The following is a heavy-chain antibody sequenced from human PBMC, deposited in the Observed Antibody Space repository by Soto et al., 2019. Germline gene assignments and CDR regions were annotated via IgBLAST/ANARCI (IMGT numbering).Heavy chain of an antibody. CDR3: ASVVAARGYYMDV. CDR2: IIPILGIA. J-gene: IGHJ6*03. V-gene: IGHV1-69*02. Sequence: QVQLVQSGAEVKKPGSSVKVSCKASGGTFSSYTISWVRQAPGQGLEWMGRIIPILGIANYARKFQGRVTITADKSTSTAYMELSSLRSEDTAVYYCASVVAARGYYMDVWGKGTTVTVSS. CDR1: GGTFSSYT. D-gene: IGHD2-2*01.